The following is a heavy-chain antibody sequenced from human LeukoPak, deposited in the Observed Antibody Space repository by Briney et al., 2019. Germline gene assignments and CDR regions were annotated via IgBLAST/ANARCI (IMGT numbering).Heavy chain of an antibody. CDR3: AELGITMIGGV. CDR1: GFTFSSYG. D-gene: IGHD3-10*02. Sequence: TGRSLRLSCAASGFTFSSYGMHWVRQAPGKGLEWVAVISYDGSNKYYADSVKGRFTISRDNAKNSLYLQMNSLRAEDTAVYYCAELGITMIGGVWGKGTTVTISS. V-gene: IGHV3-30*18. J-gene: IGHJ6*04. CDR2: ISYDGSNK.